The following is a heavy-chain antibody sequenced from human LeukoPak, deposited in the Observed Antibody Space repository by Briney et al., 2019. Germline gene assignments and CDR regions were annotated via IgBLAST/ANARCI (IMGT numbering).Heavy chain of an antibody. Sequence: SVKVSCKASGYTLTDYHMHWVRQAPGQGLEWMGGIIPIFGTANYAQKFQGRVTITADESTSTAYMELSSLRSEDTAVYYCATVPAANKNWFDPWGQGTLVTVSS. D-gene: IGHD2-2*01. CDR2: IIPIFGTA. CDR1: GYTLTDYH. J-gene: IGHJ5*02. CDR3: ATVPAANKNWFDP. V-gene: IGHV1-69*13.